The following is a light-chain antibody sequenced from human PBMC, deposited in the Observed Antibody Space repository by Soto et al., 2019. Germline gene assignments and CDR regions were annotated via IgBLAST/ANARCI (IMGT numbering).Light chain of an antibody. J-gene: IGKJ2*01. Sequence: EIQMTQSPSSLSVSVRDRVTITCRASQSIATFLHWYQQKPGKAPKLLIYASFNLQSGVPSRFSGSGSGTDFTLTISSLQPEDFATYYCQQSYNIPYTFGQGTKLEIK. V-gene: IGKV1-39*01. CDR3: QQSYNIPYT. CDR1: QSIATF. CDR2: ASF.